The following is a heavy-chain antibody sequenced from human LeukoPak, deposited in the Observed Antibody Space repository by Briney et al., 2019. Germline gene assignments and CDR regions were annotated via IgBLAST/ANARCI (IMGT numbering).Heavy chain of an antibody. D-gene: IGHD6-19*01. CDR3: AKGLAVAGDY. V-gene: IGHV3-23*01. J-gene: IGHJ4*02. CDR2: ISGSGGST. Sequence: GGSLRLSCSASGLIFSNSAMSWVRQAPGKGLEWVSAISGSGGSTYYADSVKGRFTISRDNSKNTLYLQMNSLRAEDTAVYYCAKGLAVAGDYWGQGTLVTVSS. CDR1: GLIFSNSA.